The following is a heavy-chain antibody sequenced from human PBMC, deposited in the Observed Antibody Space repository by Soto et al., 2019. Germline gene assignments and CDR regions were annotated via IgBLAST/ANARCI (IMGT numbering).Heavy chain of an antibody. CDR2: IYPSGYT. D-gene: IGHD4-17*01. V-gene: IGHV4-30-2*01. J-gene: IGHJ6*02. Sequence: QLQLQESGSGLVKPSQTLSLTCAVSGGSISSGGYSWSWIRPPPGKGLEWIGYIYPSGYTYCNPSLKGRVTISVDRSKNQFSLKLSSVTAAATAVYYCARAHYGDYGYGMDVWGQGTTVTVSS. CDR3: ARAHYGDYGYGMDV. CDR1: GGSISSGGYS.